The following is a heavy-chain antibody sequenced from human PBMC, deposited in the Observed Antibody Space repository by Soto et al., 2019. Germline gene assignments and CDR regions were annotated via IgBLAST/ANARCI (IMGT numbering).Heavy chain of an antibody. Sequence: LSLTCTVSGDSINTGDYYWSWLRQPPRKGLEWIGYIYYTGSTYYNPSLKSQFTISIDTSMTQFSLKVNSVTAADTAVYYCARIPLLQGGWFDPWGQGNLVTVSS. CDR3: ARIPLLQGGWFDP. J-gene: IGHJ5*02. D-gene: IGHD1-26*01. CDR2: IYYTGST. CDR1: GDSINTGDYY. V-gene: IGHV4-30-4*01.